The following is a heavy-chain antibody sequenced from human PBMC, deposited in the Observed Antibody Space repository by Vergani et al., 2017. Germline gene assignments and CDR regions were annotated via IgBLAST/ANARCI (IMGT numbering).Heavy chain of an antibody. J-gene: IGHJ4*02. Sequence: QVQLQESGPGLVKPSETLSLTCTVSGGSISSYYWSWIRQPPGKGLEWIGYIYYSGSTNYNPSLKSRVTISVDTSKNQFSLKLSSVTAADTAVYYCARDGSDYDGFDYWGQGTLVTVSS. CDR2: IYYSGST. D-gene: IGHD1-26*01. V-gene: IGHV4-59*12. CDR1: GGSISSYY. CDR3: ARDGSDYDGFDY.